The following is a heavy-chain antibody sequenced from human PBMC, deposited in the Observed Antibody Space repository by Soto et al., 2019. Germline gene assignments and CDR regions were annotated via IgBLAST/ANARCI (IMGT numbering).Heavy chain of an antibody. V-gene: IGHV4-59*01. Sequence: QVQLQESGPGLVKPSETLSLTCTVSGGSISSYYWSWIRQPPGKGLEWIGYIYYSGSTTYNPSLKTRAPISVNTSNNRAPLKLSSLTAADTAVYYCTRRGGGPFASWGQGTLATVSS. CDR3: TRRGGGPFAS. J-gene: IGHJ4*02. CDR2: IYYSGST. D-gene: IGHD3-16*01. CDR1: GGSISSYY.